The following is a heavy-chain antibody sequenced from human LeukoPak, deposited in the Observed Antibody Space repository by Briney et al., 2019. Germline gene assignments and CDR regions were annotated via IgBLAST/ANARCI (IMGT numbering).Heavy chain of an antibody. Sequence: PGGSQRLSCAVSGFRVSDYYMSWVCQAPGKGLEWVGLIRDSGEAFYADFVRGRFAISRDESENTLYLQMNSLRVEDTAVYFCARDRAALQDWVEFDPWGQGTPVIVSS. CDR2: IRDSGEA. CDR3: ARDRAALQDWVEFDP. CDR1: GFRVSDYY. V-gene: IGHV3-66*03. J-gene: IGHJ5*02. D-gene: IGHD3/OR15-3a*01.